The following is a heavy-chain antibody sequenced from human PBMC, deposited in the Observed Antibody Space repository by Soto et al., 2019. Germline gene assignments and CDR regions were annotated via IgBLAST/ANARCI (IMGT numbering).Heavy chain of an antibody. CDR3: ALRTGNWNPLAD. CDR1: GGTTSSYT. Sequence: QVQLVQSGAEVEKPGSSVKVSCKVSGGTTSSYTIGWVRQAPGQGLQWMGNIVPMIGKVDYAQTFQDRVTLTADKSTRTAYMELSRLRSEDTAVYFCALRTGNWNPLADWVQGTLVTVSS. CDR2: IVPMIGKV. D-gene: IGHD1-1*01. V-gene: IGHV1-69*02. J-gene: IGHJ4*02.